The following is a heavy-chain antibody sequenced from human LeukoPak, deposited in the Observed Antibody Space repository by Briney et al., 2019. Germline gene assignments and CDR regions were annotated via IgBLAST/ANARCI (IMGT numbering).Heavy chain of an antibody. J-gene: IGHJ5*02. CDR1: GGTFSSYA. V-gene: IGHV1-69*04. Sequence: SVKVSCKASGGTFSSYAISWVRQAPGQGLEWMGRIIPILGIANYAQKFQGRVTITADKSASTAYMELSSLRSEDTAVYYCARSQVSMIVVDWFDPWGQGTLVTVSS. CDR2: IIPILGIA. CDR3: ARSQVSMIVVDWFDP. D-gene: IGHD3-22*01.